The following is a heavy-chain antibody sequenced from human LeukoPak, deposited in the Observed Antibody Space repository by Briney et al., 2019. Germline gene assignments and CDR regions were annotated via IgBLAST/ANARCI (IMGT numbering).Heavy chain of an antibody. D-gene: IGHD3-22*01. Sequence: SETLSLTCTVSGGSINNYYWNWIRQPPGKGLEWIGYIYYSGSTNYNPSLKSRVTISLDTSRNQFSLKLNSVTAADTAVYYCAKSSGYGLIDIWGQGTMVTVSS. V-gene: IGHV4-59*12. J-gene: IGHJ3*02. CDR1: GGSINNYY. CDR2: IYYSGST. CDR3: AKSSGYGLIDI.